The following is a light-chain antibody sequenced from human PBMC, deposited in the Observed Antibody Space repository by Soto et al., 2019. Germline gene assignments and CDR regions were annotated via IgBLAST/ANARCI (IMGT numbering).Light chain of an antibody. CDR3: SSYTSSSTVI. V-gene: IGLV2-14*01. CDR2: DVR. CDR1: SSDIGGYNY. Sequence: QCALTQPASVSGSPGQSITISCTGTSSDIGGYNYISWYQQLPGKAPKFIIYDVRNRPSGVSNRFSGSRSGNTASLTISGLQAEDEADYYCSSYTSSSTVIFGGGTKLTVL. J-gene: IGLJ2*01.